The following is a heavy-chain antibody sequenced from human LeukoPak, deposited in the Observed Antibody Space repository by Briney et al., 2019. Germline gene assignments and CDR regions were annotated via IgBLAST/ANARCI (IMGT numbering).Heavy chain of an antibody. V-gene: IGHV4-31*03. CDR3: ARNSYHYDSSGYYYWAKLKYYFDY. CDR2: IYYSGST. CDR1: GGSISSGGYY. Sequence: SETLSLTCTVSGGSISSGGYYWSWIRQHPGKGLEWIGYIYYSGSTYYNPSLKSRVTISVDTSKNQFSLKLSSVTAADTAVYYCARNSYHYDSSGYYYWAKLKYYFDYWGQGTLVTVSS. D-gene: IGHD3-22*01. J-gene: IGHJ4*02.